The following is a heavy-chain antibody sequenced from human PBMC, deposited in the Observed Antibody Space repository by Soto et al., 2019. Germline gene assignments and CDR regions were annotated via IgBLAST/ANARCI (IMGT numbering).Heavy chain of an antibody. CDR2: IYTRGST. V-gene: IGHV4-4*07. CDR3: ARDRRIVGAPDAFES. CDR1: GGSIKNYY. Sequence: SETLSLTCTVSGGSIKNYYWSWIRQSAGKALEWIGRIYTRGSTKYNPSLKSRVTMSVDTSKNQFSLKLNSVSAADTAVYFCARDRRIVGAPDAFESWGRGTRGTV. D-gene: IGHD1-26*01. J-gene: IGHJ3*02.